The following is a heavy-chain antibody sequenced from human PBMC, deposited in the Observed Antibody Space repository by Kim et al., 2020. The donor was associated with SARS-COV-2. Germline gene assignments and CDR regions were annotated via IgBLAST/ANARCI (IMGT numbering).Heavy chain of an antibody. V-gene: IGHV4-39*01. CDR1: GGSITSYSYY. Sequence: SETLSLTCTVSGGSITSYSYYWGWIRQPPGKGLEWIGSIYYSGSAYSNPSLNSRVTISVDTSKNQFSLKLTSVTAADTAVYYCARNAGGKQWLVLGFRGFDSWGQGTLVTVSS. CDR2: IYYSGSA. D-gene: IGHD6-19*01. J-gene: IGHJ5*01. CDR3: ARNAGGKQWLVLGFRGFDS.